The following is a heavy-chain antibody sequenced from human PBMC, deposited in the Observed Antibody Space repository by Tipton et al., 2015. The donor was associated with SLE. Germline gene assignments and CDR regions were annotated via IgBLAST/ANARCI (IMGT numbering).Heavy chain of an antibody. D-gene: IGHD1-26*01. J-gene: IGHJ3*02. CDR3: GSSARDAFDI. CDR2: INHSGST. CDR1: GGSISSSSYY. V-gene: IGHV4-39*07. Sequence: TLSLTCTVSGGSISSSSYYWSWIRQPPGKGLEWIGEINHSGSTNYNPSLKSRVTISVDTSKNQFSLKLSSVTAADTAVYYCGSSARDAFDIWGQGTMVTVSS.